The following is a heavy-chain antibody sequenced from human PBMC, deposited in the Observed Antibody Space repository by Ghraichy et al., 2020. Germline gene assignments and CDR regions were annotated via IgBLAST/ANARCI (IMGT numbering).Heavy chain of an antibody. Sequence: GGSLRLSCKGSGYSFTSYWIGWVRQMPGKGLEWMGIIYPGDSDTRYSPSFQGQVTISADKSISTAYLQWSSLKASDTAMYYCARSRHYYDSSGKNWFDPWGQGTLVTVSS. J-gene: IGHJ5*02. CDR3: ARSRHYYDSSGKNWFDP. V-gene: IGHV5-51*01. CDR2: IYPGDSDT. D-gene: IGHD3-22*01. CDR1: GYSFTSYW.